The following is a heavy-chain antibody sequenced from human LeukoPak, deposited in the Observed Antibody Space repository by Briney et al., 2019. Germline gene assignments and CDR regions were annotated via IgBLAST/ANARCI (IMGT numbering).Heavy chain of an antibody. J-gene: IGHJ4*02. D-gene: IGHD3-16*01. Sequence: GGSLRLSCAASGFTFSSYAMHWVRQAPGKGLELVAVISYDGSNKYYADSVKGRFTISRDNSKNTLYLQMNSLRAEDTAVYYCARDQRSGGTYYFDYWGQGTLVTVSS. CDR3: ARDQRSGGTYYFDY. CDR2: ISYDGSNK. CDR1: GFTFSSYA. V-gene: IGHV3-30*04.